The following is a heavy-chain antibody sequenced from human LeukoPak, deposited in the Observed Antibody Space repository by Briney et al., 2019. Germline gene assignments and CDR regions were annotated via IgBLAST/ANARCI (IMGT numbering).Heavy chain of an antibody. J-gene: IGHJ4*02. CDR2: IYYSGTT. CDR3: ARDFRGYDSGGFDY. CDR1: GDSISSSNYF. V-gene: IGHV4-39*07. D-gene: IGHD5-12*01. Sequence: SETLSLACPVSGDSISSSNYFWGWIRQPPGKGLEWIGSIYYSGTTYYNPSLKSRVTLSLDPSKNHFSLKLSSVTAADTAVYYCARDFRGYDSGGFDYWGQGTLVTVSS.